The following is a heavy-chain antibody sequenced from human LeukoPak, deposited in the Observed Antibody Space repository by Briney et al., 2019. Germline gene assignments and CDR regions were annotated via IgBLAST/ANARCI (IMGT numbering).Heavy chain of an antibody. CDR2: IYPGDSDT. J-gene: IGHJ4*02. V-gene: IGHV5-51*01. D-gene: IGHD4-17*01. CDR1: GFSFTSNW. Sequence: GESLKISCKGSGFSFTSNWIAWVRQMPGKGLERMGIIYPGDSDTRYSPSFQGQVTISADKSISTAYLQWSSLKASDTAMYYCARQYGRPFDYWGQGTLVTVSS. CDR3: ARQYGRPFDY.